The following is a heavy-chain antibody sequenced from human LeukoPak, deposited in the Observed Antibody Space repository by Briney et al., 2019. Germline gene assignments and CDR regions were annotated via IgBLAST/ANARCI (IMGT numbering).Heavy chain of an antibody. Sequence: QPGGSLRLSCSASGFTFSSYAMLWVRQAPGKGLEYVSTISSNGGSTYYADSVKGRFTISKDNSKNTLYLQMSSLRAEDTAVYYCVKGGIVVLISAFDIWGQGTMVTVSP. CDR2: ISSNGGST. V-gene: IGHV3-64D*06. CDR1: GFTFSSYA. D-gene: IGHD3-22*01. J-gene: IGHJ3*02. CDR3: VKGGIVVLISAFDI.